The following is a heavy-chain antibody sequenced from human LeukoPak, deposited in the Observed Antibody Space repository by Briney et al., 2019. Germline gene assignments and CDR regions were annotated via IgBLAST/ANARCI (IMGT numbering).Heavy chain of an antibody. J-gene: IGHJ4*02. Sequence: GGSLRLSCAASKFTFSDSYMTWIRQAPGKGLEWVSYITSSGFTIYSADSVKGRFTISRDNSKNTLYLQMNSLRVEDTAVYYCAKRWSGYLGDYWGQGTLVTVSS. V-gene: IGHV3-11*04. CDR2: ITSSGFTI. D-gene: IGHD3-3*01. CDR3: AKRWSGYLGDY. CDR1: KFTFSDSY.